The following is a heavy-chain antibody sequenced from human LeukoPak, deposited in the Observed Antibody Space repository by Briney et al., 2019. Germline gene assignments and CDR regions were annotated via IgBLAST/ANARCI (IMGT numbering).Heavy chain of an antibody. V-gene: IGHV3-74*01. CDR1: GFTFSSYW. CDR2: INSDGITT. CDR3: ARDPVPATARHFDY. J-gene: IGHJ4*02. Sequence: GGSLRLSCAASGFTFSSYWMHWVRQAPGKGLVWVSLINSDGITTRYADSVKGRFTISRDNPKNTLYLQMNSLRGEDTGVYYCARDPVPATARHFDYWGQGTLVTVSS. D-gene: IGHD1-1*01.